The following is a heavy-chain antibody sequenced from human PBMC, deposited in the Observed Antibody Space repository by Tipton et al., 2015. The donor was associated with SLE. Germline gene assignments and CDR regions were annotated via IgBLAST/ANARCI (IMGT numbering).Heavy chain of an antibody. Sequence: TLSLTCSVSGGSITSYYWSWIRQPAGRGLEWIGRGFAGGLTDYNPSLSSRVTISVDTSKNQFSLKLSSVTAADTAGYYCARADGATGLDYWGQGTLVTVSS. CDR1: GGSITSYY. CDR3: ARADGATGLDY. CDR2: GFAGGLT. V-gene: IGHV4-4*07. D-gene: IGHD5-12*01. J-gene: IGHJ4*02.